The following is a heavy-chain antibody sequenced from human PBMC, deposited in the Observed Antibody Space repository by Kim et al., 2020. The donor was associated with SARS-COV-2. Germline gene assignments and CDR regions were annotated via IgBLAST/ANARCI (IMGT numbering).Heavy chain of an antibody. V-gene: IGHV4-34*01. Sequence: SETLSLTCAVYGGSCSGYYWSWIRQPPGKGLEWIGEINHSGSTNYNPSLKSRVTISVDTSKNQFSLKLSSVTAADTAVYYCARVRDIVVVPAAIGYWGQG. CDR1: GGSCSGYY. J-gene: IGHJ4*02. D-gene: IGHD2-2*01. CDR3: ARVRDIVVVPAAIGY. CDR2: INHSGST.